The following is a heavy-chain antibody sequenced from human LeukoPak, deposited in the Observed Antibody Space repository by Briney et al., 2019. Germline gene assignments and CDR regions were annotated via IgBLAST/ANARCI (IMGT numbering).Heavy chain of an antibody. CDR3: AKGLNDYFDY. CDR2: ISYDGSNK. J-gene: IGHJ4*02. Sequence: GSLRLSCAASGFTFSSYGMHWVRQAPGKGLEWVAVISYDGSNKYYADSVKGRFTISRDNSKNTLYLQMNSLRAEDTAVYYCAKGLNDYFDYWGQGTLVTVSS. V-gene: IGHV3-30*18. CDR1: GFTFSSYG.